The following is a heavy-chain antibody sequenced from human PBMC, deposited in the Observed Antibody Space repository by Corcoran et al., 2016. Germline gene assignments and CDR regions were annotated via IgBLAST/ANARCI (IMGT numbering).Heavy chain of an antibody. CDR2: IKSKYDGGKT. CDR3: ATGGYYFDY. Sequence: EVQLVESGGGLVKPGGSLRLSCAGSGFTFSNAWMNWVRQAPGKGLEWVGRIKSKYDGGKTDYAAPVKGRFTVSRDDSKNTVYLQMNSLKPEDTAVYYCATGGYYFDYWGQGTLVTVSS. V-gene: IGHV3-15*07. D-gene: IGHD3-16*01. J-gene: IGHJ4*02. CDR1: GFTFSNAW.